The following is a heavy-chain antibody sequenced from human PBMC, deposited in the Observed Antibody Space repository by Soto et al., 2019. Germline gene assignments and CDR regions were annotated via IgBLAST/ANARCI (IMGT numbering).Heavy chain of an antibody. CDR3: ARVPAY. CDR1: GGSISSGGYS. V-gene: IGHV4-30-2*01. CDR2: IYHSVST. J-gene: IGHJ4*02. Sequence: PSETLSLTCAVSGGSISSGGYSWGWIRQPPGKGLEWIGYIYHSVSTYYNPSLKSRVTISVDRSKNQFSLRLSSVTAADTAVYYCARVPAYWGQGTLVT.